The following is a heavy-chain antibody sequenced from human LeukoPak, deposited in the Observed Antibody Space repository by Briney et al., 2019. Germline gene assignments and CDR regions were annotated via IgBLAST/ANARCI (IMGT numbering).Heavy chain of an antibody. J-gene: IGHJ4*02. Sequence: ASVKVSCKASGYTFTGYYMHWVRQAPGQGLEWMGWINPNSGGTNYAQKFQGRVTMTRDTSISTAYMELSRLRSDDTAVYCCARESGTMIARGGLYWGQGTLVTVSS. CDR2: INPNSGGT. CDR3: ARESGTMIARGGLY. CDR1: GYTFTGYY. V-gene: IGHV1-2*02. D-gene: IGHD3-22*01.